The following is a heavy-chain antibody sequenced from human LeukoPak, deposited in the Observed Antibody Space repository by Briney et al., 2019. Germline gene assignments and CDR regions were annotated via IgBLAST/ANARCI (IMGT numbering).Heavy chain of an antibody. D-gene: IGHD6-19*01. J-gene: IGHJ4*02. CDR2: ISSSSSYI. Sequence: GGSLRLSCAASGFTFSSYSMNWVRQAPGKGLEWVSSISSSSSYIYYADSVKGRFTISRDNAKNSLYLQMNSLRAEDTAVYYCARVGSSGWYREDYWGQGTLVTVSA. CDR3: ARVGSSGWYREDY. V-gene: IGHV3-21*01. CDR1: GFTFSSYS.